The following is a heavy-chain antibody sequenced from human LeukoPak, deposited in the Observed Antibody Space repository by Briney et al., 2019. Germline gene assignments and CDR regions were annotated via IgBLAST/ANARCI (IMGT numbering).Heavy chain of an antibody. D-gene: IGHD3-9*01. Sequence: ASVTVSFTSSGYRFTVYYIHWVRQAPGQGLEWMGWINTHSGGTKFAQKFQGRVTMTRATSISTAYMEVSRLRSDDAAVYYCAREYYDILTGSLDYWGQGTLVTVSS. J-gene: IGHJ4*02. V-gene: IGHV1-2*02. CDR2: INTHSGGT. CDR1: GYRFTVYY. CDR3: AREYYDILTGSLDY.